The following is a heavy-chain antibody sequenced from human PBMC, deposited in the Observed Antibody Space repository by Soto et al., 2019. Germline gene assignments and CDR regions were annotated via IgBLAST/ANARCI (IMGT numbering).Heavy chain of an antibody. V-gene: IGHV3-48*02. J-gene: IGHJ4*02. Sequence: EVQLVHSGGGLVQPGGSLRLSCVASGFTFSSYGMNWVRQAPGKGLEWVSYISSGRITTNYADSVNGRFTISRDNAKSSLYLQLNSLRDDDTAVYYCARGGAGRPDYWGQGTLVIVSS. CDR3: ARGGAGRPDY. D-gene: IGHD6-13*01. CDR1: GFTFSSYG. CDR2: ISSGRITT.